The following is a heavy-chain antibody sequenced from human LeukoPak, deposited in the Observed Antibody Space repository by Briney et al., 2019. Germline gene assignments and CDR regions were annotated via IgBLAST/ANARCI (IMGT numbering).Heavy chain of an antibody. CDR3: ARDPTEGPNWFDP. Sequence: GGSLRLSCAASGFTFSSHSMNWVRQAPGKGLEWVSSISSSSSYIYYADSVKGRFTISRDNAKNSLYLQMNSLRAEDTAVYYCARDPTEGPNWFDPWGQGTLVTVSS. J-gene: IGHJ5*02. V-gene: IGHV3-21*01. CDR1: GFTFSSHS. CDR2: ISSSSSYI.